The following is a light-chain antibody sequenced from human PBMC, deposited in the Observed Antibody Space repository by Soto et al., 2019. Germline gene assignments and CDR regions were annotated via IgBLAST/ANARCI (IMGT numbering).Light chain of an antibody. Sequence: EIVLTQSPDTLSLSPGEGATLSCRASHDVSVSLVWYQQKPGQPPRLLIYDASTRATGIPARFSGSQSGTEFTLTISSLLSEDYAVYSCQQYNNWPLTFGGGTKVEIK. V-gene: IGKV3D-15*01. CDR1: HDVSVS. CDR3: QQYNNWPLT. CDR2: DAS. J-gene: IGKJ4*01.